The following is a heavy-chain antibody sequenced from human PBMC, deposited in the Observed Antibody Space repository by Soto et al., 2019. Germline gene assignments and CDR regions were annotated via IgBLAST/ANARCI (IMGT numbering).Heavy chain of an antibody. J-gene: IGHJ4*02. CDR2: ISYDGSNK. CDR3: AKDREDLDIVVVPAAIDY. Sequence: QVQLVESGGGVVQPGRSLRLSCAASGFTFSSYGMHWVRQAPGKGLEWVAVISYDGSNKYYADSVKGRFTISRDNSKTTLYLQMNSLRAEDTAVYYCAKDREDLDIVVVPAAIDYWGQGTLVTVSS. CDR1: GFTFSSYG. D-gene: IGHD2-2*01. V-gene: IGHV3-30*18.